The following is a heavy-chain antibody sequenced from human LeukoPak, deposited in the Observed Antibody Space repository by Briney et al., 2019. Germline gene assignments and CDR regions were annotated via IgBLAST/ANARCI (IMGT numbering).Heavy chain of an antibody. Sequence: SVKVSCKASGSTFSSYAISWVRQAPGQGLEWMGGIIPIFGTANYAQKFQGRVTITADESTSTAYMELSSLRSEDTAVYYCARDRTDGGSYYFDYWGQGTLVTVSS. CDR1: GSTFSSYA. J-gene: IGHJ4*02. CDR3: ARDRTDGGSYYFDY. V-gene: IGHV1-69*13. CDR2: IIPIFGTA. D-gene: IGHD1-26*01.